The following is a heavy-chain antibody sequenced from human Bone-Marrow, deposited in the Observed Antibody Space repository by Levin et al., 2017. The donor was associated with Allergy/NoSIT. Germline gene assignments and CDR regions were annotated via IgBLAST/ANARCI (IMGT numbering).Heavy chain of an antibody. V-gene: IGHV1-69*06. CDR2: IVPIFGTT. CDR1: GGTFNSHL. Sequence: PGESLKISCKASGGTFNSHLISWVRLAPGLGLEWMGGIVPIFGTTNYAQKFQGRVTITADKSTSTAYMEVSSLKSEDTAVYFCARNMRLGDWENVASRPRGMDVWGQGTSVTVSS. J-gene: IGHJ6*02. D-gene: IGHD6-6*01. CDR3: ARNMRLGDWENVASRPRGMDV.